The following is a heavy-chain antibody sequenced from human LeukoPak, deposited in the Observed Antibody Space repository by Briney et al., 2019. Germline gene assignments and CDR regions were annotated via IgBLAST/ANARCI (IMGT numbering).Heavy chain of an antibody. J-gene: IGHJ4*02. CDR1: GFIFSDAW. V-gene: IGHV3-30*18. CDR3: AKDSGPGGYFDY. Sequence: GGSLRLSCGASGFIFSDAWMSWVRQAPGKGLEWVAVISYDGSNKYYADSVKGRFTISRDNSKNTLYLQMNSLRAEDTAVYYCAKDSGPGGYFDYWGQGTLVTVSS. CDR2: ISYDGSNK. D-gene: IGHD3-10*01.